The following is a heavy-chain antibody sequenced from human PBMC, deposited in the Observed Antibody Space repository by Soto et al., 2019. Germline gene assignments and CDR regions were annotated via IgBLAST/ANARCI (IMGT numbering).Heavy chain of an antibody. V-gene: IGHV1-69*06. D-gene: IGHD6-13*01. CDR2: ITPMFGTV. CDR3: ARQRYRYTRSWGFYYGMDV. CDR1: GGTFSNYA. J-gene: IGHJ6*02. Sequence: QVQLVQSGAEVKKPGSSVKVSCKASGGTFSNYAISWVRQAPGEGLEWMGGITPMFGTVKYAVKLQGRVTITADKSTTTAYMELSSLRSEDTAVYYCARQRYRYTRSWGFYYGMDVWGQGTTVTVSS.